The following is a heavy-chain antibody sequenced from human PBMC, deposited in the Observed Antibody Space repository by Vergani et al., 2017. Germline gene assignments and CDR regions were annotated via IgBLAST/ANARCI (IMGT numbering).Heavy chain of an antibody. CDR2: ISSSGSTI. CDR3: ASVGPEYYYDSSGYPFDY. CDR1: GFTFSDYY. D-gene: IGHD3-22*01. V-gene: IGHV3-11*01. Sequence: QVQLVESGGGLVKPGGSLRLSCAASGFTFSDYYMSWIRQAPGKGLEWVSYISSSGSTISYADSVKGRFTISRDNAKNSLYLQMNSLRAEDTAVYYCASVGPEYYYDSSGYPFDYWGQGTLVTVSS. J-gene: IGHJ4*02.